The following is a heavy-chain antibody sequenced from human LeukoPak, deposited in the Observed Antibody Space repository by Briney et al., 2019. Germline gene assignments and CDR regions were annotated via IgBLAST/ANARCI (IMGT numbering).Heavy chain of an antibody. J-gene: IGHJ6*02. CDR3: ARSAAGSYYYGMDV. Sequence: SETLSLTCTVSGGSISSYYWSWIRQPPGKGLEWIGYIYYSGSTNYNPPLKSRVTISVDTSKNQFSLKLSSVTAADTAVYYCARSAAGSYYYGMDVWGQGTTVTVSS. D-gene: IGHD6-25*01. V-gene: IGHV4-59*08. CDR2: IYYSGST. CDR1: GGSISSYY.